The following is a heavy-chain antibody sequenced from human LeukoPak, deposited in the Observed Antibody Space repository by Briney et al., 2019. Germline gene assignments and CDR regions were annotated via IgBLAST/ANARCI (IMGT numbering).Heavy chain of an antibody. CDR3: ASSRTKLGYSSGWYDY. D-gene: IGHD6-19*01. Sequence: GGSLRLSCAASGFTFSSYWMHWVRQAPGKGLEWVSVIYSGGSTYYADSVKGRFTISRDNSKNTLYLQMNSLRAEDTAVYYCASSRTKLGYSSGWYDYWGQGTLVTVSS. J-gene: IGHJ4*02. CDR1: GFTFSSYW. CDR2: IYSGGST. V-gene: IGHV3-53*01.